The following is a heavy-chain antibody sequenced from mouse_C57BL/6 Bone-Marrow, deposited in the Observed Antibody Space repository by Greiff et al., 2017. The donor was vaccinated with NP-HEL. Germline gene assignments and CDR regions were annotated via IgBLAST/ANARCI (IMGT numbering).Heavy chain of an antibody. V-gene: IGHV8-8*01. Sequence: QVTLKESGPGILQPSQTLSLTCSFSGFSLSTFGMGVGWIRQPSGKGLEWLAHIWWDDDTYYNPALKSRLTISKDTSNNQVFLKSANVDTADTATYYCARIYYYGSSSLSFDVWGTGTTVTVSS. J-gene: IGHJ1*03. D-gene: IGHD1-1*01. CDR1: GFSLSTFGMG. CDR3: ARIYYYGSSSLSFDV. CDR2: IWWDDDT.